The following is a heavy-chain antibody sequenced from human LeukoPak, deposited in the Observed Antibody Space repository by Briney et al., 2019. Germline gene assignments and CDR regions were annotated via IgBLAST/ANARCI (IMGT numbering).Heavy chain of an antibody. J-gene: IGHJ3*01. D-gene: IGHD5-18*01. V-gene: IGHV3-33*01. Sequence: GGSLRLSCVASGFAFSNFGMHWVRQAPGKGLEWLAVMWYDGSDQSYADSVKGRFTITRDNSKNTLFLQMDSLRAEDTAVYYCVREDTAMSPNAFDVWGQGTMVTVSS. CDR2: MWYDGSDQ. CDR1: GFAFSNFG. CDR3: VREDTAMSPNAFDV.